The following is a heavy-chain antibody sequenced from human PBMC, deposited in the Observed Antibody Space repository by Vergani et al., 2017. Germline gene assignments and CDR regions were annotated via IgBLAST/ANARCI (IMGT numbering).Heavy chain of an antibody. Sequence: EVQLVESGGGLVKPGGSLRLSCAASGFTFSSYSMNWVRQAPGKGLEWVSSISSSSSYIYYADSVKGRLTISRDNAKNSLYLQMNSLRAEDTAVYYCARSVAGTDNAFDIWGQGTMVTVSS. CDR2: ISSSSSYI. V-gene: IGHV3-21*01. D-gene: IGHD6-19*01. CDR1: GFTFSSYS. J-gene: IGHJ3*02. CDR3: ARSVAGTDNAFDI.